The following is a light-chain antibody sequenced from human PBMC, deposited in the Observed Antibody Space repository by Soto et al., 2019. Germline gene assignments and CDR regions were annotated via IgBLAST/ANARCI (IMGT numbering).Light chain of an antibody. Sequence: EIVLTQSPGTLSLSPGERATLSCRASQSVSSSYLAWYQQKGGQAPRLLIYGASSRPTGIPDRLSGSGSGTDFSLTISRLEPEDFAVYYCQQYVRSPWTFGQGNKVEIK. CDR1: QSVSSSY. V-gene: IGKV3-20*01. CDR2: GAS. CDR3: QQYVRSPWT. J-gene: IGKJ1*01.